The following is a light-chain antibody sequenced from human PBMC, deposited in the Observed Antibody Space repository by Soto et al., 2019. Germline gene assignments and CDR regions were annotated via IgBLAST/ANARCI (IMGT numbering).Light chain of an antibody. V-gene: IGKV3-20*01. CDR3: QQYASSPRT. Sequence: EIVLTQSPGTLSLSPGERATLSCRASQSVSNTYLAWFQQKPGQAPRLLIYGASSRATGIPDRFSGSGSGTDFTLTVSRLEPEDFATYYCQQYASSPRTFGQGTKVEIK. CDR2: GAS. CDR1: QSVSNTY. J-gene: IGKJ1*01.